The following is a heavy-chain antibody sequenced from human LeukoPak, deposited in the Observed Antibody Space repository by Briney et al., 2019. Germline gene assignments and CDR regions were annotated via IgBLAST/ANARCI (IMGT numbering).Heavy chain of an antibody. Sequence: SETLSLTCAVYGGSFSGYYWSWIRQPPGKGLEWIGEINHSGSTNYNPSLKSRVTISVDTSKNQFSLKLSSVTAADTAVYYCARLPRRTRYQLPHMDVWGKGTTVTVSS. V-gene: IGHV4-34*01. CDR2: INHSGST. J-gene: IGHJ6*04. CDR1: GGSFSGYY. D-gene: IGHD2-2*01. CDR3: ARLPRRTRYQLPHMDV.